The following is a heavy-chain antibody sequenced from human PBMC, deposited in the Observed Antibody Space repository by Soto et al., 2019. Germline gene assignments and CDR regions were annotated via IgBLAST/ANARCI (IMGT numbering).Heavy chain of an antibody. V-gene: IGHV3-11*06. CDR1: GFTFSYYY. J-gene: IGHJ4*02. D-gene: IGHD1-1*01. CDR3: ARSGDNYNRLDY. CDR2: SSNSGTFS. Sequence: GGSLRLSCEGSGFTFSYYYISWMRQAPGKGLEWISYSSNSGTFSRYADSVKGRFSISRDNTKNLLYLQMNSLRAEDTAVYYCARSGDNYNRLDYWGQGTPVTVSS.